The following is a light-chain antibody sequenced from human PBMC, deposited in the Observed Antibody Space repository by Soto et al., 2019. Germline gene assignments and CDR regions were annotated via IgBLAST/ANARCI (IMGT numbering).Light chain of an antibody. CDR1: QSVSSSY. CDR2: GAS. Sequence: EIVLTQSPGTLSLSPGERATLPCRASQSVSSSYLAWHQQKPGQAPRLLIYGASSRATGIPDRFSGSGSGTDFTLTISRLEPEDFAVYYCQQYGSSAYTFGQGTKLEIK. CDR3: QQYGSSAYT. V-gene: IGKV3-20*01. J-gene: IGKJ2*01.